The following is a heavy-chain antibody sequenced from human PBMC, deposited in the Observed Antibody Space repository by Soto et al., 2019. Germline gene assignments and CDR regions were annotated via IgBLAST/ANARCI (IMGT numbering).Heavy chain of an antibody. Sequence: QVPLVESGGGVVQPGRSLRLSCAASGFTFSSYAMHWVRQAPGKGLEWVAVISYDGSNKYYADSVKGRFTISRDNSKNPLYLQMNSLRAEDTAVNYCASADPAMVSVGRRFSVDYWGQGTLVTVSS. CDR3: ASADPAMVSVGRRFSVDY. CDR2: ISYDGSNK. CDR1: GFTFSSYA. D-gene: IGHD5-18*01. V-gene: IGHV3-30-3*01. J-gene: IGHJ4*02.